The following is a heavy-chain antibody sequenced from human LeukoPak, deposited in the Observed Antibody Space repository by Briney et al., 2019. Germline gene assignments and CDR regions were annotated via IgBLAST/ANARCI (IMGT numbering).Heavy chain of an antibody. V-gene: IGHV1-18*01. CDR1: GYTFTSYR. CDR2: ISAYNGNT. D-gene: IGHD3-22*01. J-gene: IGHJ4*02. Sequence: ASVKVSCKASGYTFTSYRISWVRQAPGQGLEWMGWISAYNGNTNYAQKLQGRVTMTTDTSTSTAYMELRSLRSDDTAVYYCARDPDYDSSGYYSDYWGQGTLVTVSS. CDR3: ARDPDYDSSGYYSDY.